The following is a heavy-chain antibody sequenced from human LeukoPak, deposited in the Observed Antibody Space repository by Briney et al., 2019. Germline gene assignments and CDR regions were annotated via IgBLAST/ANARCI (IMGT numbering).Heavy chain of an antibody. CDR2: IYYSGST. Sequence: PSETLSLTCTVSGGSISSSSYYWGWIRQPPGKGLEWIGSIYYSGSTYYNPSLKSRVTISVDTSKNQFSLKLSSVTAADTAVYYCARLKAAYGGNFRISRFDPWGQGTLVTVSS. CDR3: ARLKAAYGGNFRISRFDP. V-gene: IGHV4-39*01. J-gene: IGHJ5*02. CDR1: GGSISSSSYY. D-gene: IGHD4-23*01.